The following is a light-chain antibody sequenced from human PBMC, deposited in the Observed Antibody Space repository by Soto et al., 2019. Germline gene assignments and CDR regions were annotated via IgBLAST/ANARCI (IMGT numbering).Light chain of an antibody. J-gene: IGLJ1*01. CDR1: SSNIGAGYE. CDR3: QSYDSNLSGYV. CDR2: ENN. V-gene: IGLV1-40*01. Sequence: QSVLTQPPSVSEAPGQRVTISCTGSSSNIGAGYEAHWYQQVPGTAPKLLIYENNNRPSGVPDRFSGSKSGTSASLAITGLQAEDEAEYYCQSYDSNLSGYVFGTGTKIPVX.